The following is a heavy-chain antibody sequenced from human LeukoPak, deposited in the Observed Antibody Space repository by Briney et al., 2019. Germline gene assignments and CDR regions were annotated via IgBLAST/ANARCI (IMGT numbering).Heavy chain of an antibody. D-gene: IGHD3-22*01. CDR1: GGSVSSNIYY. V-gene: IGHV4-61*01. CDR2: IYYGGST. Sequence: PSETLSLTCTVSGGSVSSNIYYWNWIRQPPGKGLEWIGYIYYGGSTNYNTSLKSRVTISVATSKNQFFRKLTSLAPADSAVYSCAREDSRVDLGYWGQGTLVTVSS. J-gene: IGHJ4*02. CDR3: AREDSRVDLGY.